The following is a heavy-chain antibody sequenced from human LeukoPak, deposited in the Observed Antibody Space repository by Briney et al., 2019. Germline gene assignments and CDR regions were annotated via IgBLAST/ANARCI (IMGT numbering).Heavy chain of an antibody. CDR1: RYTFTSYD. CDR2: MNPNSGNT. Sequence: ASVKVSCKASRYTFTSYDINWVRQATGQGLEWLGWMNPNSGNTGYAQKLRGRVTLTRDTSISTAYMELSSLTSEDTAVYYCARDYGGNSGWFDPWGQGTLVTVSS. V-gene: IGHV1-8*01. J-gene: IGHJ5*02. D-gene: IGHD4-23*01. CDR3: ARDYGGNSGWFDP.